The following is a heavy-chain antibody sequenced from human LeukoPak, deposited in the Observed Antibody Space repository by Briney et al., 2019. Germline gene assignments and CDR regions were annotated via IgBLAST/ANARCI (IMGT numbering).Heavy chain of an antibody. CDR2: VYGTGST. CDR3: ARNDILAGYCFDS. Sequence: TTSETLSLTCTVSGGSISSYYWSWIRQPPGKGLEWLGRVYGTGSTNYNPSLKSRATISVDTSKNQFSLMLTSVTAADTALYYCARNDILAGYCFDSWGPGTLVTVSS. CDR1: GGSISSYY. J-gene: IGHJ4*02. V-gene: IGHV4-59*08. D-gene: IGHD3-9*01.